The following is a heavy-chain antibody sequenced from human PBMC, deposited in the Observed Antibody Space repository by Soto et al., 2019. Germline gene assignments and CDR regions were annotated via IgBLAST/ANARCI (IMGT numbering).Heavy chain of an antibody. CDR2: IYYSGST. CDR1: GGSISSSSYY. Sequence: SETLSLTCTVSGGSISSSSYYWGWIRQPPGKGLEWIGSIYYSGSTYYNPSLKSRVTISVDTSKNQFSLKLSSVTAADTAVYYCARQGVSIYCSYGMDVWGQGTTVTVSS. D-gene: IGHD3-3*02. CDR3: ARQGVSIYCSYGMDV. V-gene: IGHV4-39*01. J-gene: IGHJ6*02.